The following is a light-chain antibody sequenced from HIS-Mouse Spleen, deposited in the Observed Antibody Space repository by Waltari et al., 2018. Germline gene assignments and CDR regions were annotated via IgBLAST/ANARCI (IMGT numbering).Light chain of an antibody. V-gene: IGLV2-14*03. Sequence: QSALTQPASVSGSPGQLITISCPGTSSDVGGYHYVSWYQQHPGKAPKLMIYDVSNRPSGVSNRFSGSKSGNTASLTISGLQAEDEADYYCSSYTSSSTRVFGGGTKLTVL. CDR2: DVS. CDR1: SSDVGGYHY. J-gene: IGLJ3*02. CDR3: SSYTSSSTRV.